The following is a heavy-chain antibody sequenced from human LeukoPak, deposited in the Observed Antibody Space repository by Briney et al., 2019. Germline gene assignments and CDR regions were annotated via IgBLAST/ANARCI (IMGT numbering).Heavy chain of an antibody. Sequence: PSETLSLTCTVSGGSISSGSYYWSWIRQPAGKGLEWIGRIYTSGSTNYNPSLKSRVTISVDTSKNQFSLKLSSVTAADTAVYYCARGGTIFGVVNYYYMDVWGKGTTVTVSS. CDR3: ARGGTIFGVVNYYYMDV. J-gene: IGHJ6*03. CDR2: IYTSGST. CDR1: GGSISSGSYY. D-gene: IGHD3-3*01. V-gene: IGHV4-61*02.